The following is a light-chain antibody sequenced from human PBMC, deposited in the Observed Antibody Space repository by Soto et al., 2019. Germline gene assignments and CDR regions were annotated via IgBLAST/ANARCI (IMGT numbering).Light chain of an antibody. V-gene: IGKV3D-20*02. CDR1: QSVSSSY. Sequence: EIVITQSPATLSLSPVERATLSCRASQSVSSSYLAWYQQKPGQAPRLLIYDASNRATGIPARFSGSGSGTDFTLTISSLEPEDFAVYYCQQRSNWPPTFGQGTRLEIK. CDR2: DAS. J-gene: IGKJ5*01. CDR3: QQRSNWPPT.